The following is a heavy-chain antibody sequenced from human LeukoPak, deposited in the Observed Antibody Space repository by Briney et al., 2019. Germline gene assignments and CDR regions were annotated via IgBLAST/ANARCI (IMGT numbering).Heavy chain of an antibody. D-gene: IGHD3-16*01. V-gene: IGHV3-48*01. J-gene: IGHJ4*02. CDR3: ARSTWGGFDY. CDR1: GFTFSTYS. Sequence: GGSLRLSCAASGFTFSTYSMNWVRQAPGKGLEWVSYTSSTSSTIYYADSVKGRFTISRDNAKNSLYLQLNSLRAEDTAVYYCARSTWGGFDYWGQGTLVTVSS. CDR2: TSSTSSTI.